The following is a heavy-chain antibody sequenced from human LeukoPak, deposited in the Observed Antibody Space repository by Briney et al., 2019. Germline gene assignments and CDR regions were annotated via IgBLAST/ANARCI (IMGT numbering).Heavy chain of an antibody. V-gene: IGHV3-23*01. CDR2: ISGSGGGT. CDR3: AKRGVVIRVILVGFHKEAYYFDS. CDR1: GITLSNYG. J-gene: IGHJ4*02. D-gene: IGHD3-22*01. Sequence: GGSLRLSCAVSGITLSNYGTSWVRQAPGKGLEWVAGISGSGGGTNYADSVKGRFTISRDNPKNTLYLQMNSLGAEDTAVYFCAKRGVVIRVILVGFHKEAYYFDSWGQGALVTVSS.